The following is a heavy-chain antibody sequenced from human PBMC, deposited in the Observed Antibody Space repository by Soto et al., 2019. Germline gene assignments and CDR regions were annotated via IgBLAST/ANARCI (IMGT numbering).Heavy chain of an antibody. CDR1: GGSISSDY. Sequence: SETLSLTCTVSGGSISSDYWSWIRQPPGKGLEWIGYIYYSGSTNYNPSLKSRVTISVDTSKNQFSLKLSSVTAADTAVYYCATTVTRYYYYGMDVWGQGTTVTVSS. J-gene: IGHJ6*02. CDR3: ATTVTRYYYYGMDV. V-gene: IGHV4-59*12. CDR2: IYYSGST. D-gene: IGHD4-4*01.